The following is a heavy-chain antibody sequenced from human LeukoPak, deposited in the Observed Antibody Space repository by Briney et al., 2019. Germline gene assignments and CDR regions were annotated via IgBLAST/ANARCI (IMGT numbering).Heavy chain of an antibody. CDR1: GGSMSSSNYY. CDR3: ARRGLGTTPYFDH. D-gene: IGHD4-17*01. CDR2: IHYSGST. J-gene: IGHJ4*02. Sequence: SETLSLTCTVSGGSMSSSNYYWGWIRQPPGRGLEWIGSIHYSGSTYYNPSLKSRVTISVDTSKNQFSLKLSSVTAADTAVYYCARRGLGTTPYFDHWGQGTLVTVSS. V-gene: IGHV4-39*01.